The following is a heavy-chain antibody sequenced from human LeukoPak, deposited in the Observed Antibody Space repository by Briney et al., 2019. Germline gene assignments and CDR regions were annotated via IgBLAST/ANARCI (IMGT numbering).Heavy chain of an antibody. V-gene: IGHV3-49*04. CDR2: IRGKDYRGTT. D-gene: IGHD3-9*01. CDR3: TREGYDFLTGYPNEY. CDR1: GFTFADYP. Sequence: PGRSLRLSCTTSGFTFADYPVSWVRQAPGKGLEWVGLIRGKDYRGTTEYAASVKGRFTISRDDSKSIAYLQMNSLKTEDTAVYYCTREGYDFLTGYPNEYWGQGTLVTVSS. J-gene: IGHJ4*02.